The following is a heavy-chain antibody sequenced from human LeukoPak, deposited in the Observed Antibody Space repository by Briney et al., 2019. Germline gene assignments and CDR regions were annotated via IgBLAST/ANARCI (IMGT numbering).Heavy chain of an antibody. CDR2: IYTSGRT. D-gene: IGHD6-13*01. CDR1: GGSISSYY. J-gene: IGHJ4*02. CDR3: ARAVGHQQLAFDY. Sequence: PSETLSLTCTVSGGSISSYYWSWMRQPAGKGLEWIRRIYTSGRTNYNPSLKSRVTMSVDTSKNQFSLKLSSVTAADTAVYYCARAVGHQQLAFDYWGQGTLVTVSS. V-gene: IGHV4-4*07.